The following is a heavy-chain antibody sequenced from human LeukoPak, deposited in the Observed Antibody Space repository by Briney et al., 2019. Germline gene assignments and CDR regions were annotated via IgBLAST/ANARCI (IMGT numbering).Heavy chain of an antibody. CDR1: GFTFSSYG. Sequence: AGGSLRLSCAASGFTFSSYGMHWVRQAPGKGLEWVAFIRYDGSNKYYADSVKGRFTISRDNSKNTLYLQMNSLRAEDTAVYYCAKDGEVVAATWDVYFDYWGQGTLVTVSS. V-gene: IGHV3-30*02. CDR2: IRYDGSNK. CDR3: AKDGEVVAATWDVYFDY. D-gene: IGHD2-15*01. J-gene: IGHJ4*02.